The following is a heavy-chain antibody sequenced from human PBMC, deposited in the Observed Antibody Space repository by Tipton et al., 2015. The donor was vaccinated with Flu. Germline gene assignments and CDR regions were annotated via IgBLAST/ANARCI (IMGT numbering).Heavy chain of an antibody. D-gene: IGHD1-26*01. CDR1: GYTFSTYG. CDR3: ARDKGVGATYALDY. CDR2: ISAKNGDT. V-gene: IGHV1-18*01. J-gene: IGHJ4*02. Sequence: QSGAEVKKPGASVKVSCKASGYTFSTYGISWVRRAPGQGLEWMGWISAKNGDTNYAHNLQGRVTMTTDTSTSTAYMDLWRLTSDDTAVYYCARDKGVGATYALDYWGQGTLVTVSS.